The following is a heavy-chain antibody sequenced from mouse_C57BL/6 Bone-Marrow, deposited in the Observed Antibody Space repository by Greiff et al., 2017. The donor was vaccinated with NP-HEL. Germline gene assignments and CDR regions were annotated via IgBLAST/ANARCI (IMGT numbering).Heavy chain of an antibody. CDR1: GYSITSGYY. CDR3: AREGDYDYDGY. Sequence: ASGPGLVKPSQSLSLTCSVTGYSITSGYYWNWIRQFPGNKLEWMGYISYDGSNNYNPSLKNRISITRDTSKNQFFLKLNSVTTEDTATYYCAREGDYDYDGYWGQGTLVTVSA. V-gene: IGHV3-6*01. CDR2: ISYDGSN. J-gene: IGHJ3*01. D-gene: IGHD2-4*01.